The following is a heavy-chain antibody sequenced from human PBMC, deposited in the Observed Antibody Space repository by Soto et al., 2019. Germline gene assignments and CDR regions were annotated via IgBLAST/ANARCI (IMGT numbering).Heavy chain of an antibody. CDR3: ARVSSSSWYDFDY. CDR2: IYYSGST. J-gene: IGHJ4*02. CDR1: GGSISSYY. Sequence: SETLSLTCTVSGGSISSYYWSWIRQPPGKGLEWIGYIYYSGSTNYNPSLKSRVTISVDTSKNQFSLKLSSVTAADTAVYYCARVSSSSWYDFDYWGQGTLVTVSS. V-gene: IGHV4-59*01. D-gene: IGHD6-13*01.